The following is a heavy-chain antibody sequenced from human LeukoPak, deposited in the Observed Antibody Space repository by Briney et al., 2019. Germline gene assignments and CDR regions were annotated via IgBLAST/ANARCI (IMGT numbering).Heavy chain of an antibody. V-gene: IGHV4-34*01. Sequence: PSETLSLTCAVYGGSFSGYYWSWIRQPPGKGLEWIGEINHSGSTNYNPSLKSRVTISVDTSKNQFSLKLSSVTAADTAVYYCAGGLQLVRFGYWGQGTLVTVSS. CDR1: GGSFSGYY. CDR2: INHSGST. J-gene: IGHJ4*02. CDR3: AGGLQLVRFGY. D-gene: IGHD6-6*01.